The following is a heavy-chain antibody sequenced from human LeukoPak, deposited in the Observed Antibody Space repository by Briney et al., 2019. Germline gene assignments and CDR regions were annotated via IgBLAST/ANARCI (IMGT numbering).Heavy chain of an antibody. Sequence: GASVKVSCKASGYTFTSYGISWVRQAPGQGLEWMGWISAYSGNTNYAQKLQGRVTMTTDTSTSTAYMELRSLRSDDTAVYYCAGDYCSSTSCYIYWFDPWGQGTLVTVSS. CDR1: GYTFTSYG. J-gene: IGHJ5*02. D-gene: IGHD2-2*02. CDR3: AGDYCSSTSCYIYWFDP. V-gene: IGHV1-18*01. CDR2: ISAYSGNT.